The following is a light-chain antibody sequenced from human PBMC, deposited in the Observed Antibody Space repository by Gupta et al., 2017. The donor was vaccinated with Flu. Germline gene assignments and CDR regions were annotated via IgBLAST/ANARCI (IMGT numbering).Light chain of an antibody. V-gene: IGLV2-23*02. CDR3: CAYAGGSIYV. CDR2: RVS. Sequence: QSALTQPASLSGSPGQSVTISCIGLNGDVGNHDLVSWFQQHPGKAPKLIISRVSQRPSGVPDRFSGSRSANTASLTISGLQTEDEADYFCCAYAGGSIYVFGTGTKVTVL. J-gene: IGLJ1*01. CDR1: NGDVGNHDL.